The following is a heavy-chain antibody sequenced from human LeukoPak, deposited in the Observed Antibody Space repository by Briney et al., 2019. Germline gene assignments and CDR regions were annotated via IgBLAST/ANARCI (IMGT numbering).Heavy chain of an antibody. V-gene: IGHV1-18*01. D-gene: IGHD4-17*01. CDR3: ARWADDYGDY. CDR1: GYTFTDYG. J-gene: IGHJ4*02. Sequence: ASVKVSCKASGYTFTDYGVTWVRQGPGQGLEWVGWISPYYGDTKYTESLQDRVTPTTDTSTNTAYLELRSLSSDDTAVYFCARWADDYGDYWGQGTLVTVSS. CDR2: ISPYYGDT.